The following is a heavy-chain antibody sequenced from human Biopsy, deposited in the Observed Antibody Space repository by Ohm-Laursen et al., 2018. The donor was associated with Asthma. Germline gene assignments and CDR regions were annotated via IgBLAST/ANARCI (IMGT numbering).Heavy chain of an antibody. CDR3: VRDLSGEQDF. J-gene: IGHJ4*02. CDR1: GFTFRHFW. D-gene: IGHD1/OR15-1a*01. CDR2: INLDGREK. V-gene: IGHV3-7*01. Sequence: SLRLSCTASGFTFRHFWMSWVRQAPAQGLAWVANINLDGREKYNVISVKGRFNISRDNARNSLYLQMNNLTAEDTAMYYCVRDLSGEQDFWGQGALVTVSS.